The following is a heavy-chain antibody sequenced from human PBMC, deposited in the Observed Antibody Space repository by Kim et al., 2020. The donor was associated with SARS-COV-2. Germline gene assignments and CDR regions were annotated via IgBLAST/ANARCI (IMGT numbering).Heavy chain of an antibody. J-gene: IGHJ2*01. Sequence: PGKGLGGIGYTDSSASAYSNPSLQSRVTMAVDTSKNQCSLRLSSVNAADTAIYYCARNHVTPSKRFFDLWGRGTLVSVSS. CDR2: TDSSASA. V-gene: IGHV4-31*02. CDR3: ARNHVTPSKRFFDL.